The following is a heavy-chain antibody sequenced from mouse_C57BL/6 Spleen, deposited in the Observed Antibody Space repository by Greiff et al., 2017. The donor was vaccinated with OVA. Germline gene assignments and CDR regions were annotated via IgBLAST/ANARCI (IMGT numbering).Heavy chain of an antibody. D-gene: IGHD2-1*01. V-gene: IGHV2-2*01. CDR2: IWSGGST. Sequence: VQLVESGPGLVQPSQSLSITCTVSGFSLTSYGVHWVRQSPGKGLEWLGVIWSGGSTDSNAAFISRLSISKDNSKSQVFFKMNSLQADDTAIYYCASYDNYNFDYWGKGTTLTVAS. CDR3: ASYDNYNFDY. J-gene: IGHJ2*01. CDR1: GFSLTSYG.